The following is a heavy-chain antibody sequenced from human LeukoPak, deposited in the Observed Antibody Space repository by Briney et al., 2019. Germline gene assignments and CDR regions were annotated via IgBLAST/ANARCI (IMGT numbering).Heavy chain of an antibody. CDR1: GYTFTGHY. V-gene: IGHV1-2*02. Sequence: GASVKVSCKASGYTFTGHYMHWVRQAPGQGLEWMGWINPNSGATSYAQKFQGRVTMTRDTSISTAYMELSRLRSDDTAVYYCARGRGATITYDCWGQGALVTVSS. CDR3: ARGRGATITYDC. J-gene: IGHJ4*02. D-gene: IGHD5-12*01. CDR2: INPNSGAT.